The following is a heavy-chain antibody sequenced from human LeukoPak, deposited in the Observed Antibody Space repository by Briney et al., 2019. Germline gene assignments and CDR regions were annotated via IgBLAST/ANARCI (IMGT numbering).Heavy chain of an antibody. D-gene: IGHD6-6*01. Sequence: PGGSLRLSCAASGFTFSSYGMHWVRQAPGKGLEWVAFIRYDGSNKYYADSVKGRFTISRDNSKNTLYLQMNSLRAEDTAVYYCARAARPAQYYFDYWGQGTLVTVSS. CDR3: ARAARPAQYYFDY. CDR1: GFTFSSYG. CDR2: IRYDGSNK. V-gene: IGHV3-30*02. J-gene: IGHJ4*02.